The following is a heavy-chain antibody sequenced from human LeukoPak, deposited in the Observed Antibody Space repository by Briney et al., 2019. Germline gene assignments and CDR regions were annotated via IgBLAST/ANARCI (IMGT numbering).Heavy chain of an antibody. V-gene: IGHV3-30*04. CDR1: GFTFSSYV. J-gene: IGHJ4*02. CDR3: AKAGEYSYGYLDY. Sequence: GGSLRLSCAASGFTFSSYVMHWVRQAPGKGLEWVAIISYDGSNEYYADSVKGRSTISRDNSKNTLYLQMNSLRAEDTAVYYCAKAGEYSYGYLDYWGQGTLVTVSS. CDR2: ISYDGSNE. D-gene: IGHD5-18*01.